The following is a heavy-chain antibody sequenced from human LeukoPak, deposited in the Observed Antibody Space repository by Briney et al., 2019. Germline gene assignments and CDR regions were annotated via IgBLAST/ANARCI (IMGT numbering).Heavy chain of an antibody. CDR3: AKAYGWSVRCYFDY. CDR1: GFTFSVAA. V-gene: IGHV3-23*01. Sequence: PGGSLRLSCAASGFTFSVAAMTWVRQAPGKGLEWVSAIPGSGGSTYYADSVKGRFTISRDNSKNTLYLQMNSLRAEDTAVYYCAKAYGWSVRCYFDYWGQGTLVTVSS. CDR2: IPGSGGST. J-gene: IGHJ4*02. D-gene: IGHD6-19*01.